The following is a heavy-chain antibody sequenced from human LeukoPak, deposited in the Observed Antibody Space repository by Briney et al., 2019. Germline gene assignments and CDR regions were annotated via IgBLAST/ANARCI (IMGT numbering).Heavy chain of an antibody. Sequence: SETLSLTCTVSGGSISSYYWSWIRQPPGMGLEWIGYIYYSGSTNYNPSLKSRVTISVDTSKNQFSLKLSSVTAADTAVYYCARNYGSGSYVLFWGQGTLVTVSS. V-gene: IGHV4-59*01. CDR2: IYYSGST. J-gene: IGHJ4*02. CDR3: ARNYGSGSYVLF. D-gene: IGHD3-10*01. CDR1: GGSISSYY.